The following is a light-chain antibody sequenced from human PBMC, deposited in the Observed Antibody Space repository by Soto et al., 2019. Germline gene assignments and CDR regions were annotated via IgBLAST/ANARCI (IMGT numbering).Light chain of an antibody. CDR1: QSVSSRY. Sequence: EIVLTQSPGTLSLSPGERATLSCRASQSVSSRYLAWYQQKPGQAPRLLIYDASSRATGIPDRFSGSGSGTDFSLTISRLEPEDFAVYYCQEYGSSPPITFGPGTKVDIK. V-gene: IGKV3-20*01. CDR2: DAS. CDR3: QEYGSSPPIT. J-gene: IGKJ3*01.